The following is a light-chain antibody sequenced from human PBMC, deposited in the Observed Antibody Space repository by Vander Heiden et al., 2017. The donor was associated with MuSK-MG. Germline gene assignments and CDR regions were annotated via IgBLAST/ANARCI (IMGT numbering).Light chain of an antibody. CDR1: RLGNKY. CDR2: QDN. V-gene: IGLV3-1*01. J-gene: IGLJ2*01. Sequence: SYELTQPPSVSVSPGQTATITCSGDRLGNKYTSWYQQKTGQSPVLVIYQDNKRPSGIPERFSGSNSGNTATLTISGTQPMDEADYYCQAWDGSTVFGGGTKLTVL. CDR3: QAWDGSTV.